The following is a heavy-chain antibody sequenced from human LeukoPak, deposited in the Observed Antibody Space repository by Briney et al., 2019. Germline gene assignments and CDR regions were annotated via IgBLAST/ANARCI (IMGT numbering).Heavy chain of an antibody. D-gene: IGHD3-10*01. J-gene: IGHJ4*02. CDR3: AKDGSNYYGSGRHFDY. CDR1: GFTFDDYA. V-gene: IGHV3-9*01. Sequence: SLRLSCAASGFTFDDYAMHWVRQAPGKGLEWVSGISWNSGSIGYADSVKGRFTISRDNAKNSLYLQMNSLRAEDTALYYCAKDGSNYYGSGRHFDYWGQGTLVTVSS. CDR2: ISWNSGSI.